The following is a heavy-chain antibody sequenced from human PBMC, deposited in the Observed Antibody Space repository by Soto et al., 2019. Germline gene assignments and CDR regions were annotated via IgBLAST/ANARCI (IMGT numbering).Heavy chain of an antibody. CDR3: ARGITLPTPLDY. J-gene: IGHJ4*02. CDR2: INAGNGNT. CDR1: GYTFTSYA. Sequence: QVQFVQSGAEEKKPGASVKVSCKASGYTFTSYAMHWVRQAPGQRLEWMGWINAGNGNTKYSQKFQGRVTITRDTSASTADMELSSLRSEDTAVYYCARGITLPTPLDYWGQGTLVTVSS. D-gene: IGHD1-20*01. V-gene: IGHV1-3*05.